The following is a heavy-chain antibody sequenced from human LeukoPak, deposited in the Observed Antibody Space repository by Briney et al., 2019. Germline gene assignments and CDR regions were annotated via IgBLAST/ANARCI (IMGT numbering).Heavy chain of an antibody. V-gene: IGHV3-48*02. CDR2: ISSSSSTI. CDR3: ARDRSHDDFWSGLHAFDI. D-gene: IGHD3-3*01. CDR1: GFTFSSYS. J-gene: IGHJ3*02. Sequence: GGSLRLSCAASGFTFSSYSMNWVRQAPGKGLEWVSYISSSSSTIYYADSVKGRFTISRDNAKNSLYLQMNSLRDEDTAVYYCARDRSHDDFWSGLHAFDIWGQGTMVTVSS.